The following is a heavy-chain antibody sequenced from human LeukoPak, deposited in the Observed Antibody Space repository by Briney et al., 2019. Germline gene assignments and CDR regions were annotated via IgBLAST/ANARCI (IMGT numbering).Heavy chain of an antibody. CDR3: ASFGVVIPMRGAYMDV. Sequence: SETLSLTYPVYGGSFSAYYWSWIRQPPGKGLEWIGEINHSGSTNYNPFLKSRVTISVDTSKNQFSLKLSSVTAADTGVYYCASFGVVIPMRGAYMDVWGKGTTVTVSS. D-gene: IGHD3-3*01. CDR1: GGSFSAYY. CDR2: INHSGST. V-gene: IGHV4-34*01. J-gene: IGHJ6*03.